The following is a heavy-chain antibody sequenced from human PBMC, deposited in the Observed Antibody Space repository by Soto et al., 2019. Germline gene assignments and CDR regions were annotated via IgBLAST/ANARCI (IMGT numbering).Heavy chain of an antibody. J-gene: IGHJ3*02. V-gene: IGHV4-34*01. Sequence: ETLSLTCAVYGGSFSGYYWSWIRQPPGKGLEWIGEINHSGSTNYNPSLKSRVTISVDTSKNQFSLKLSSVTAADTAVYYCARGYSSGWQDAFDIWGQGTMVTVSS. CDR3: ARGYSSGWQDAFDI. CDR1: GGSFSGYY. D-gene: IGHD6-19*01. CDR2: INHSGST.